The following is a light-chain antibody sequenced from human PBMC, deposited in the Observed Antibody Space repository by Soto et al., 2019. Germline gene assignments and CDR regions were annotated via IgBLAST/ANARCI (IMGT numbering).Light chain of an antibody. CDR2: DAS. J-gene: IGKJ2*01. CDR3: QQYNSYSGYT. Sequence: DIQMTQSPSTLSASVGVRVTITCRASQSISSWLAWYQQKPGKAPKLLIYDASSLESGVPSRFSGSGSGTEFTLTISSLQPDDFATYYCQQYNSYSGYTFGQGTKVDIK. V-gene: IGKV1-5*01. CDR1: QSISSW.